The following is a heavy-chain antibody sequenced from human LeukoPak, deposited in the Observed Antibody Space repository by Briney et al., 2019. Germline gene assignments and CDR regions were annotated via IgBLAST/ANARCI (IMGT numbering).Heavy chain of an antibody. CDR1: GFTFSNYA. Sequence: PGGSLRLSCAASGFTFSNYAMSWVRQAPGKGLEWVSAISGSADTTYYAHFLNGRFTISRDSSKNTLYLQMNSLRAEDTAVYYCARINGRYCSSTSCYAGGFDYWGQGTLVTVSS. CDR3: ARINGRYCSSTSCYAGGFDY. J-gene: IGHJ4*02. D-gene: IGHD2-2*01. CDR2: ISGSADTT. V-gene: IGHV3-23*01.